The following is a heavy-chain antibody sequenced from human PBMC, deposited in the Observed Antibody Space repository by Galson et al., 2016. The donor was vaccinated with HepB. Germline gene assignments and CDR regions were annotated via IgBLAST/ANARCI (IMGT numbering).Heavy chain of an antibody. D-gene: IGHD5-12*01. Sequence: SLRLSCATSGFSFSDYYMSWIRQAPGKGLEWVSYISSRSDLIYYADSVKGRFTVSRDNTKNSLYLQMNSLRAEDTALYYCAREGGSGYDYLDPFDRWGQGTMVIVSS. CDR2: ISSRSDLI. CDR3: AREGGSGYDYLDPFDR. J-gene: IGHJ3*02. V-gene: IGHV3-11*01. CDR1: GFSFSDYY.